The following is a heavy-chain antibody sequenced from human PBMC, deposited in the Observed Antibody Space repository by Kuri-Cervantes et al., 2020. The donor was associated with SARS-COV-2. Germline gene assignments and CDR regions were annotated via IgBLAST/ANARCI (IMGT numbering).Heavy chain of an antibody. CDR2: IYWDDDK. J-gene: IGHJ4*02. CDR3: ARITTLRFLEPYYFDY. CDR1: GFSLSTSGVG. Sequence: SGPTLVKPTQTLTLTCTFSGFSLSTSGVGVGWIRQPPGKALEWLALIYWDDDKRYGPSLKSRLTITKDTSKSQVVLTMTNMDPVDTATYYCARITTLRFLEPYYFDYWGQGTLVTVSS. D-gene: IGHD3-3*01. V-gene: IGHV2-5*05.